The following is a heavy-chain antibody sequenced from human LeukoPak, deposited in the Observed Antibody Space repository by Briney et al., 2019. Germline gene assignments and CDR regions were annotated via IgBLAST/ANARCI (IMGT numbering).Heavy chain of an antibody. CDR2: ISYDGSNE. CDR3: AKDQGSGAFDY. D-gene: IGHD6-19*01. V-gene: IGHV3-30*18. CDR1: GFTFSSYV. Sequence: WGSLRLSCAASGFTFSSYVMHWVRQVPGKGLEWVAIISYDGSNEYYADSVKGRFTISRDNSKNTLYLQMNSLRGEDTAVYYCAKDQGSGAFDYWGQGTLVTVSS. J-gene: IGHJ4*02.